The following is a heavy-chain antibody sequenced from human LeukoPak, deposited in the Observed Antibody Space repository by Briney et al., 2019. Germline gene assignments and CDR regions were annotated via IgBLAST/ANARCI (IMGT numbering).Heavy chain of an antibody. CDR3: ARVRGGYYFDY. V-gene: IGHV3-48*01. CDR2: IGSNI. CDR1: GFTFSSYS. J-gene: IGHJ4*02. Sequence: GGSLRLSCAASGFTFSSYSMKWVRQTPGKRLEGISYIGSNIYYADSVKGRFTISRDNAKNSLYLQMNSLRAEDTAVYYCARVRGGYYFDYWGQGTLVTVSS. D-gene: IGHD4-23*01.